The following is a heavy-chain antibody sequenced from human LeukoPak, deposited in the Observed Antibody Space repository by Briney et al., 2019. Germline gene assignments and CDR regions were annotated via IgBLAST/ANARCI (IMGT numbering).Heavy chain of an antibody. CDR1: GGSISSSNW. Sequence: SGTLSLTCAVSGGSISSSNWWSWVRQPPGKGLEWIGEIYHSGSTNYNPSLKSRVTMSVDTSKNQFSLKLSSVTAADTAVYYCARDSSGYYPLDYWGQGTLVTVSS. CDR2: IYHSGST. D-gene: IGHD3-22*01. J-gene: IGHJ4*02. CDR3: ARDSSGYYPLDY. V-gene: IGHV4-4*02.